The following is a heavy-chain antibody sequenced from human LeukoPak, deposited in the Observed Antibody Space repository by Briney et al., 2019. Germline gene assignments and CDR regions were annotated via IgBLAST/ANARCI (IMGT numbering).Heavy chain of an antibody. CDR2: INWSGGST. D-gene: IGHD2-2*01. J-gene: IGHJ4*02. Sequence: GGSLRLSCTASGFAFDEHGMSWVRQVPGKGLEWVSGINWSGGSTGYADPLRGRFTISRDNAKNSLYLQMDSLRAEDTALYYCARAPITSPFYFDYWGQGTLVTASS. CDR3: ARAPITSPFYFDY. CDR1: GFAFDEHG. V-gene: IGHV3-20*04.